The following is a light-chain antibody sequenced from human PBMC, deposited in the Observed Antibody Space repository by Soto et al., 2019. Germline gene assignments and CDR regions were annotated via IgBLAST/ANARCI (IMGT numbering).Light chain of an antibody. CDR1: NSDVGGYNF. V-gene: IGLV2-11*01. CDR3: CSYTASDIVV. CDR2: AVS. Sequence: QSALTQPRSVSGSPGQSVTISCTGTNSDVGGYNFVSWYQQLPGKAPKLMISAVSQRPSGVSDRFSGSKSGNTASLTISGLQADDEADYFCCSYTASDIVVFGGGTKLTVL. J-gene: IGLJ2*01.